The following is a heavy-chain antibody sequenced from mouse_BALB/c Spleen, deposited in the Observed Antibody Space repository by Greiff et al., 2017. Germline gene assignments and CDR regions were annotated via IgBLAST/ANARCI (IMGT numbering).Heavy chain of an antibody. CDR2: ISSGGST. CDR3: ARKYGSIRPGSAFAY. V-gene: IGHV5-6-5*01. Sequence: EVKLVESGGGLVKPGGSLKLSCAASGFTFSSYAMSWVRQTPEKRLEWVASISSGGSTYYPDRVKGRFTISRDNARNILYLQMSSLRSEDTAMYYCARKYGSIRPGSAFAYWGQGTLVTVSA. CDR1: GFTFSSYA. J-gene: IGHJ3*01. D-gene: IGHD1-1*01.